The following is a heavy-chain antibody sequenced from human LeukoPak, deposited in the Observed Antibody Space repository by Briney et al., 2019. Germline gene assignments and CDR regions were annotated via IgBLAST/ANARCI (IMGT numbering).Heavy chain of an antibody. CDR3: AREDYGDVYFDY. CDR2: ISYDGSNK. J-gene: IGHJ4*02. D-gene: IGHD4-17*01. Sequence: GGSLRLSCAASGFTFSSYAMHWVRQAPGKGLEWVAVISYDGSNKYYADSVKGRFTISRDNSKNTLYLQMNSLRAEDTSVYYCAREDYGDVYFDYWGQGTLVTVSS. CDR1: GFTFSSYA. V-gene: IGHV3-30-3*01.